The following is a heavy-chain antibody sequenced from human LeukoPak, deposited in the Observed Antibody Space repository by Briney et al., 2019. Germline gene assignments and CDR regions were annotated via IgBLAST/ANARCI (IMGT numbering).Heavy chain of an antibody. CDR2: FYSGGFT. Sequence: GGSLRLSCAASGFAVSSNYMSWVRQAPGKGLEWVSGFYSGGFTYYADSERGRFTISRDSSKNTLYLQMNSLRTEDTAVYYCARNPPSSWGQGTLVTVSS. V-gene: IGHV3-53*01. CDR3: ARNPPSS. J-gene: IGHJ5*02. CDR1: GFAVSSNY. D-gene: IGHD6-6*01.